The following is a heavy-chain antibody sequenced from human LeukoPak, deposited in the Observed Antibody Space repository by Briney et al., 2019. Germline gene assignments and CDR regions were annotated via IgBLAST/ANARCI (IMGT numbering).Heavy chain of an antibody. CDR3: ARDPYSGYGRFDY. CDR2: IYYSGNT. Sequence: SETLSLTCTVSGGSISYYYWSWIRQPPGKGLEWIGYIYYSGNTNYNPSLKSRVTISVDTSKNQFSLKLNSVTAADTAVYYCARDPYSGYGRFDYWGQGTLVTVSS. CDR1: GGSISYYY. D-gene: IGHD5-12*01. J-gene: IGHJ4*02. V-gene: IGHV4-59*12.